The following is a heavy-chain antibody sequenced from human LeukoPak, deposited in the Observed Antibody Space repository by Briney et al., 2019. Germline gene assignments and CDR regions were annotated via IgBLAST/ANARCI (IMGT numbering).Heavy chain of an antibody. CDR3: ARDSYDYVWGSYRYHKLYAFDI. CDR1: GFTFSSYS. D-gene: IGHD3-16*02. CDR2: ISSSSSTI. Sequence: PGGSLRLSCAASGFTFSSYSMNWVRQAPGKGLEWVSYISSSSSTIYYADSVKGRFTISRDNAKNSLYLQMNSLRAEDTAVYYCARDSYDYVWGSYRYHKLYAFDIWGQGTMVTVSS. J-gene: IGHJ3*02. V-gene: IGHV3-48*04.